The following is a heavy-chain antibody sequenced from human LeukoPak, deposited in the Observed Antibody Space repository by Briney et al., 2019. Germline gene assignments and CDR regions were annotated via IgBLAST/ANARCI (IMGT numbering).Heavy chain of an antibody. CDR1: GHTFTGYY. Sequence: ASVKVSCKASGHTFTGYYMHWVRQAPGQGLEWMGWISAYNGNTNYAQKLQGRVTMTTDTSTGTAYMELRSLRSDDTAVYYCARDFEGATYYDFWSGYSLGIDYWGQGTLVTVSS. CDR3: ARDFEGATYYDFWSGYSLGIDY. CDR2: ISAYNGNT. D-gene: IGHD3-3*01. V-gene: IGHV1-18*04. J-gene: IGHJ4*02.